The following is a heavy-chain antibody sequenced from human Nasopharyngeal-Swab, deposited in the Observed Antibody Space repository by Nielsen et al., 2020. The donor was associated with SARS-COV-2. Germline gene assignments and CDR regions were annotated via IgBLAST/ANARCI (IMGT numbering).Heavy chain of an antibody. CDR3: TRCGGGCYSGRDY. D-gene: IGHD2-15*01. J-gene: IGHJ4*02. CDR2: VRSKGNNYAT. V-gene: IGHV3-73*01. CDR1: GFTFSDSA. Sequence: GESLKISCAASGFTFSDSAIHWVRQASGNGLAWVGRVRSKGNNYATAYSASVKGRFIIFRDDPTNTSYLQMNSLKTEDTAMYYCTRCGGGCYSGRDYWGQGTLVTVSS.